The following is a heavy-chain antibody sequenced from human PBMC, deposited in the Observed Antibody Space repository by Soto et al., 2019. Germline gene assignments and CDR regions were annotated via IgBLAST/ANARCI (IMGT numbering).Heavy chain of an antibody. Sequence: ASVKVSCKASGYTFTSYAMHWVRQAPGQRLEWMGWINAGNGNTEYSQKFQGRVTITRDTSASTAYMELSSLRSEDTAVYYCAREGGYCSSTSCPGGYWGQGTLVTVSS. D-gene: IGHD2-2*01. CDR1: GYTFTSYA. CDR3: AREGGYCSSTSCPGGY. CDR2: INAGNGNT. V-gene: IGHV1-3*01. J-gene: IGHJ4*02.